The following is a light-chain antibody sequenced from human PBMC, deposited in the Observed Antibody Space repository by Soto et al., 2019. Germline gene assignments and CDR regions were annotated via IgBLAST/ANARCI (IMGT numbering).Light chain of an antibody. CDR1: YSNIGKNY. CDR3: TSYTGSSTYV. V-gene: IGLV1-51*01. CDR2: DDN. J-gene: IGLJ1*01. Sequence: QSVLTQPPSVSAAPGQTVTISCSGTYSNIGKNYVSWYQHLPGTAPKLLIYDDNRRPSGIPDRFSGSRSGTSATLDITGLPTGDEADYYCTSYTGSSTYVFGTGTKLTVL.